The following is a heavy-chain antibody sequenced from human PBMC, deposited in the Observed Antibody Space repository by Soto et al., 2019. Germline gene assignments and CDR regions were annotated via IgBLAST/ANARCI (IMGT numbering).Heavy chain of an antibody. CDR3: AKPLVGRFGEFWAPFDP. D-gene: IGHD3-10*01. J-gene: IGHJ5*02. V-gene: IGHV3-43*01. Sequence: PGGSLRLSCAASGFTFDDYTMHWVRQAPGKGLEWVSLISWDGGSTYYADSVKGRFTISRDNSKNSLYLQMNSLRTEDTALYYCAKPLVGRFGEFWAPFDPWGQGTLVTVSS. CDR1: GFTFDDYT. CDR2: ISWDGGST.